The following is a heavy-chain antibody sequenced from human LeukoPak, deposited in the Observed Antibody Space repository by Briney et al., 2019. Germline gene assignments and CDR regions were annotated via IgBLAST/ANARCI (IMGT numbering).Heavy chain of an antibody. V-gene: IGHV1-46*03. CDR2: INPSGGST. D-gene: IGHD1-26*01. J-gene: IGHJ4*02. CDR1: GYTFASYY. CDR3: AGASGSYGEGFDY. Sequence: ASVKVSCKASGYTFASYYMHWVRQAPGQGLEWMGIINPSGGSTSYAQKFQGRVTMTRDTSTSTVYMELSSLRSEDTAVYYCAGASGSYGEGFDYWGQGTLVTVSS.